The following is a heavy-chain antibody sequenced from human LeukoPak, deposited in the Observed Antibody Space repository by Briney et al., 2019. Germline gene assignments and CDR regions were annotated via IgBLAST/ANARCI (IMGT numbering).Heavy chain of an antibody. CDR2: IIPIFGTA. Sequence: SVKVSCKASGGTFSSYAISWVRQAPGQGLEWMGGIIPIFGTANYAQKFQGRVTITADESTSTAYMELSSLRSEDAAVYYCARTRTEYCSSTSCYRHYYYGMDVWGKGTTVTVSS. D-gene: IGHD2-2*01. CDR1: GGTFSSYA. V-gene: IGHV1-69*13. CDR3: ARTRTEYCSSTSCYRHYYYGMDV. J-gene: IGHJ6*04.